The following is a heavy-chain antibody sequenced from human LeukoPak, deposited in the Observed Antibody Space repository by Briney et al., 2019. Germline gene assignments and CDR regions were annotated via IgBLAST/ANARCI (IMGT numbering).Heavy chain of an antibody. Sequence: SETLSLTCTVSNGSISSYYWSWIRQPPGKGLEWIGYIYYSGSTNYNPSLKSRVTISVDTSKNQLSLKLSSVTAADTAVYYCARHGVSGYDYYYYYGMDVWGQGTTVTVSS. V-gene: IGHV4-59*08. CDR2: IYYSGST. D-gene: IGHD5-12*01. CDR3: ARHGVSGYDYYYYYGMDV. J-gene: IGHJ6*02. CDR1: NGSISSYY.